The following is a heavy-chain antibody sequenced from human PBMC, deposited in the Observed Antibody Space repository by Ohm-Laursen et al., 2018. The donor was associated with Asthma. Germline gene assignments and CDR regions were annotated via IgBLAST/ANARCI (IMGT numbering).Heavy chain of an antibody. D-gene: IGHD5-18*01. J-gene: IGHJ4*02. V-gene: IGHV1-69-2*01. Sequence: VATVKISCKVSGYTFTDYYMHWVQQAPGKGLEWMGLVDPEDGETIYAEKFQGRVTITADTSTDTAYMELSSLRSEDTAVYYCATDGTAYTAMGFDYWGQGPLVTVSS. CDR1: GYTFTDYY. CDR3: ATDGTAYTAMGFDY. CDR2: VDPEDGET.